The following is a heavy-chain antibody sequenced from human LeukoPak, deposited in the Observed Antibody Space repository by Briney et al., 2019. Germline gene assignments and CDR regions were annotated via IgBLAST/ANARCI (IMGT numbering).Heavy chain of an antibody. Sequence: ASVKVSCKASGYTFTSNYTHWVRQAPGQGLEWMGIISPSGGSTTYAQKFQGRVTMTRDMSTNTVYMELSSLRSDDTAVYYCARDLQGSSTFDYWGQGTLVTVSS. CDR3: ARDLQGSSTFDY. V-gene: IGHV1-46*01. CDR2: ISPSGGST. D-gene: IGHD4-11*01. CDR1: GYTFTSNY. J-gene: IGHJ4*02.